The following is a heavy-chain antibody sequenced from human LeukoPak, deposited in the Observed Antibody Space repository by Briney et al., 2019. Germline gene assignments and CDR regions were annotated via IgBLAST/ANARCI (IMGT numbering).Heavy chain of an antibody. D-gene: IGHD2-2*01. CDR1: GFTFSSYA. J-gene: IGHJ6*03. Sequence: GGSLRLSCAASGFTFSSYAMSWVRQTRGKGLEWVSSISSSSSYIYYADSVKGRFTISRDNAKHSLYLQMNSLRAEDTAVYYCARPDGVPAASVYYMDVWGKGTTVTVSS. CDR3: ARPDGVPAASVYYMDV. V-gene: IGHV3-21*01. CDR2: ISSSSSYI.